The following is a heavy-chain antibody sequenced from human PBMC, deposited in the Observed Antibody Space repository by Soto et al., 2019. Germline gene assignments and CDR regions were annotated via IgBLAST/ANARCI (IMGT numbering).Heavy chain of an antibody. J-gene: IGHJ4*02. CDR2: IDWDGTE. D-gene: IGHD3-16*01. CDR1: GFSLRGSGNR. V-gene: IGHV2-70*04. CDR3: ARTMILGRGPCFDF. Sequence: GACPSLVKPPPTLPLTRALSGFSLRGSGNRVGWVPQPPGKALEWLARIDWDGTEYYTTSLKTRLTIAKDSSKNQVLLTMTNVDPEDTATYYCARTMILGRGPCFDFWGQGNLVTVSS.